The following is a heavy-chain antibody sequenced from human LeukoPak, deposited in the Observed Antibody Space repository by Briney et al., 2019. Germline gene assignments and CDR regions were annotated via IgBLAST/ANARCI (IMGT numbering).Heavy chain of an antibody. CDR3: ATPPGYCSSTSCYGFVY. CDR1: GYTFTSYY. D-gene: IGHD2-2*01. V-gene: IGHV1-46*01. CDR2: INPSGGST. J-gene: IGHJ4*02. Sequence: ASVKVSCKASGYTFTSYYMHWVRQAPGQGLEWMGIINPSGGSTSYAQKFQGRVTMTRDTSTSTAYMELSSLRSEDTAVYYCATPPGYCSSTSCYGFVYWGQGTLVTVSS.